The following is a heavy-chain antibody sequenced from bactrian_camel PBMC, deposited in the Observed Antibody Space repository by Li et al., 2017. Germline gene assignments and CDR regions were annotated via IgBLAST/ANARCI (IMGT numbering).Heavy chain of an antibody. CDR2: SADESTGADNF. CDR3: AADAYVDGGKWWGRDEYAY. D-gene: IGHD2*01. J-gene: IGHJ4*01. V-gene: IGHV3S19*01. CDR1: EFPFERYR. Sequence: DVQLVESGGGSVQAGGSLRLSCAISEFPFERYRLAWFRQVPGEAREGVAAVSADESTGADNFFYADSVKGRFTISRDSDWSTMYLQVNKLTPEDTAMYYCAADAYVDGGKWWGRDEYAYWGLGTQVTVS.